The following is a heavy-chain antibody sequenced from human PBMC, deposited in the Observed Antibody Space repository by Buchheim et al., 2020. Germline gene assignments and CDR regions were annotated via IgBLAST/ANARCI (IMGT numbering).Heavy chain of an antibody. Sequence: EVQLVESGGGLVQPGGSLRLSCAASGFTFSDYWMYWVRQAPGKGLVWVSRVKGDGSSPSYADSVKGRFTISRDNAQNTLYVQMNSLRAEDTAVYFCARGTLAWSNWYFDLWGRGTL. J-gene: IGHJ2*01. CDR2: VKGDGSSP. CDR1: GFTFSDYW. CDR3: ARGTLAWSNWYFDL. V-gene: IGHV3-74*01. D-gene: IGHD3-3*01.